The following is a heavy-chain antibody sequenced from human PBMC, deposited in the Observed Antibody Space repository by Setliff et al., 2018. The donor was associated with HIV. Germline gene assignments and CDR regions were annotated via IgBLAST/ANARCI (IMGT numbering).Heavy chain of an antibody. Sequence: ASVKVSCKASGYTFSTYDINWVRQATGQGLEWMGWMNPNSGNTGSADKFQDRVSMTRNTSINTAYMELSSLRSEDTAMYYCASRYYNFWSGYTDAFDIWGQGTMVTVSS. CDR3: ASRYYNFWSGYTDAFDI. J-gene: IGHJ3*02. CDR2: MNPNSGNT. V-gene: IGHV1-8*02. D-gene: IGHD3-3*01. CDR1: GYTFSTYD.